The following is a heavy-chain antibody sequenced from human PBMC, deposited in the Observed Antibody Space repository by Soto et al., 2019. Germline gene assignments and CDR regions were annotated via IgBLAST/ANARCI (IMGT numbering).Heavy chain of an antibody. D-gene: IGHD6-13*01. CDR3: ARDLQYSRLFYGMDV. CDR2: IYYSGST. V-gene: IGHV4-31*03. J-gene: IGHJ6*02. Sequence: QVQLQESGPGLVKPSQTLSLTCTVSGGSISSGGHYWSLIRQHPGKGLEWIGYIYYSGSTYYNPSLKSRVTISVDTSENQFSLKLSSVTAADTAVYYCARDLQYSRLFYGMDVWGQGTTVTVSS. CDR1: GGSISSGGHY.